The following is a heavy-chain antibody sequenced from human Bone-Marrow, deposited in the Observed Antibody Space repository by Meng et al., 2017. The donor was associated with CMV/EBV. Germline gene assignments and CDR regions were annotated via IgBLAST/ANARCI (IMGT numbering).Heavy chain of an antibody. CDR1: GDSVSSNSAA. Sequence: SCAISGDSVSSNSAAWNWIRQSPSRGLEWLGRTYYRSKWYNDYAVSVKSRITINPDTSKNQFSLQLNSVTPEDTAVYYCAREPDYDFWSGYGFDYWGQGTRVTVSS. CDR3: AREPDYDFWSGYGFDY. CDR2: TYYRSKWYN. J-gene: IGHJ4*02. V-gene: IGHV6-1*01. D-gene: IGHD3-3*01.